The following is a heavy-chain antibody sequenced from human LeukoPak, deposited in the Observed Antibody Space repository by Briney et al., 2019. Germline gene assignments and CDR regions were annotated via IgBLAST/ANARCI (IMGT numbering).Heavy chain of an antibody. Sequence: GGSLRLSCAASGFTFSSYAMHWVRQAPGKGLEWVAVISYDGSNKYYADSVKGRFTISRDNSKSTLYLQMNSLRAEDTAVYYCARDYEYSSSSVTYDWFDPWGQGTLVTVSS. CDR3: ARDYEYSSSSVTYDWFDP. CDR1: GFTFSSYA. J-gene: IGHJ5*02. V-gene: IGHV3-30-3*01. D-gene: IGHD6-6*01. CDR2: ISYDGSNK.